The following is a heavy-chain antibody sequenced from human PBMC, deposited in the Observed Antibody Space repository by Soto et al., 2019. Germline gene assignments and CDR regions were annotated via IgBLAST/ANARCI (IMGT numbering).Heavy chain of an antibody. CDR1: GFNFSNYG. D-gene: IGHD6-19*01. V-gene: IGHV3-23*01. J-gene: IGHJ5*02. Sequence: EVQLLESGGGLVQPGGSLRLSCAASGFNFSNYGVSWVRQAPGKGLECVSGITGSGDRTSYEDSVKGRFTVSRDNSKNTLSLQMNSLRVDDTAIYYCAKGYSSGWHSSLSSWGQGTLVIVSS. CDR3: AKGYSSGWHSSLSS. CDR2: ITGSGDRT.